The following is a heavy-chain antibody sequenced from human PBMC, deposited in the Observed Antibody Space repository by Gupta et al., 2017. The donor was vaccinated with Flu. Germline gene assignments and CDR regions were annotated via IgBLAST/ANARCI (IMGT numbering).Heavy chain of an antibody. D-gene: IGHD3-3*01. CDR2: IYHSGST. CDR3: ARAVGYDFWSGESFDY. V-gene: IGHV4-31*03. Sequence: QVQLQESGPGLVKPSQTLSLTCTVSGGPISSGAYHWSWIRQHPGKGPEYIGYIYHSGSTYYNPSLKSRVVISIDTSNNQFSLKVKSVTAADTAVYFCARAVGYDFWSGESFDYWGQGTLVTVSS. CDR1: GGPISSGAYH. J-gene: IGHJ4*02.